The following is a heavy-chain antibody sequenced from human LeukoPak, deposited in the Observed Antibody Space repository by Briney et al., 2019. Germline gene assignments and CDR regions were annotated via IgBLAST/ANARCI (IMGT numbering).Heavy chain of an antibody. J-gene: IGHJ3*02. V-gene: IGHV3-74*01. CDR3: ARVLTGYSSPPFDI. CDR1: GFTFTTYL. Sequence: PGGSLRLSCAASGFTFTTYLMHWVRQAPGKGLVWVSRINGDGTITSYADSVKGRFTISRDNAKNTLYLQMNSLRAEDTAVYYCARVLTGYSSPPFDIWGQGTMVTVPS. CDR2: INGDGTIT. D-gene: IGHD6-19*01.